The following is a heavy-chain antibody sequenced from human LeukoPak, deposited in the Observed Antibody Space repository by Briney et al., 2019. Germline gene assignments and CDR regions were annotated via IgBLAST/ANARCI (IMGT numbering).Heavy chain of an antibody. CDR1: GFTFSSYA. V-gene: IGHV3-23*01. CDR2: IGGSGGST. J-gene: IGHJ3*02. CDR3: ARVRRQWLVGAFDI. Sequence: PGGSLRLSCAASGFTFSSYAMSWVRQAPGKGLEWVSAIGGSGGSTYYADSVKGRFTISRGNSKNTLYLQMNSLRAEDTAVYYCARVRRQWLVGAFDIWGQGTMVTVSS. D-gene: IGHD6-19*01.